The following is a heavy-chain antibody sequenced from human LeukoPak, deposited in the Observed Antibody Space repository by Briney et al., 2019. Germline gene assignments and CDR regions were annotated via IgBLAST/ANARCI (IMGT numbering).Heavy chain of an antibody. Sequence: SETLSLTCAVYGGSFSGYYWSGLPHPPGKGLDWIGEINHSGSTNYSPSLKGGVTISVYTSKHQFFLELSSVAAADTAVYYCAGDYRSSTRLWGQGTLVTVSS. V-gene: IGHV4-34*01. D-gene: IGHD2-2*01. J-gene: IGHJ4*02. CDR2: INHSGST. CDR1: GGSFSGYY. CDR3: AGDYRSSTRL.